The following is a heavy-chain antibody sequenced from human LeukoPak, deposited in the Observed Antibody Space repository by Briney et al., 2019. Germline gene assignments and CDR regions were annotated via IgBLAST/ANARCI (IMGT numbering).Heavy chain of an antibody. V-gene: IGHV1-2*02. CDR1: GYTFTGYY. CDR2: INPNSGGT. D-gene: IGHD5-24*01. CDR3: ARDPVELATTEYDY. J-gene: IGHJ4*02. Sequence: ASVKVSCKASGYTFTGYYMHWVRQAPGQGLEWMGWINPNSGGTNYAQKFQGRVTMTRDTSISTAYMELSRLRSDDTAVDYCARDPVELATTEYDYWGQGTLVTVSS.